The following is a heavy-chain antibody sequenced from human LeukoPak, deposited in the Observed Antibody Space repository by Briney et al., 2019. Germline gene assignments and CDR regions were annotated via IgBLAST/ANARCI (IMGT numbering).Heavy chain of an antibody. V-gene: IGHV3-23*01. CDR1: GFTLSSYA. D-gene: IGHD4-17*01. CDR2: ISVSGNT. Sequence: GGSLRLSCAASGFTLSSYAMSWVRQAPGKGLEWVSAISVSGNTYHADSVKGRFTISRDNSKNTLYLQMNSLRAEDTAVYYCAKEIYGDSTGGRFQQWGQGTLVTVSS. CDR3: AKEIYGDSTGGRFQQ. J-gene: IGHJ1*01.